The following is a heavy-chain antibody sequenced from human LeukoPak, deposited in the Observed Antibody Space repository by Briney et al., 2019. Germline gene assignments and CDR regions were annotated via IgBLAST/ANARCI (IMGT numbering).Heavy chain of an antibody. Sequence: ASVKVSCKASRYTFTGYYMHWVRQAPGQGLEWMGWINPNSGGTNYAQKFRGRVTMTRDTSISTAYMELSRLRSDDTAVYYCARDHWNSDAFDIWGQGTMVTVSS. J-gene: IGHJ3*02. D-gene: IGHD1/OR15-1a*01. CDR3: ARDHWNSDAFDI. V-gene: IGHV1-2*02. CDR1: RYTFTGYY. CDR2: INPNSGGT.